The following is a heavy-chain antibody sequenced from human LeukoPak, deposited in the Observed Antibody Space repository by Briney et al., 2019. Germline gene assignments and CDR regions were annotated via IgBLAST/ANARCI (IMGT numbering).Heavy chain of an antibody. Sequence: GVPLQISCKGSGWGFTSYWIGGVRPRPGKGLEWMGIIKPVDSDTRYSPSFQGEVTISADKPISTAYLQWSSLKASDTAMYYCARQISYCSSTSCYTHLDYWGQGTLVTVSS. J-gene: IGHJ4*02. CDR2: IKPVDSDT. V-gene: IGHV5-51*01. CDR1: GWGFTSYW. CDR3: ARQISYCSSTSCYTHLDY. D-gene: IGHD2-2*02.